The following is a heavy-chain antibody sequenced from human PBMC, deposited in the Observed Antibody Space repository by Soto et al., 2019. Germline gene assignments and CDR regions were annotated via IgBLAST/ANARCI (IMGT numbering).Heavy chain of an antibody. V-gene: IGHV1-24*01. CDR2: SDPEDGET. CDR3: ATTKDRGPDYYYYYMDV. CDR1: GYTLTELS. J-gene: IGHJ6*03. Sequence: ASVKVSCKVSGYTLTELSMHWVRQAPGKGFEWMGGSDPEDGETIYAQKFQGRVTMTEDTSTDTAYMELSSLRSEDTAIYYCATTKDRGPDYYYYYMDVWGKGTTVTVSS.